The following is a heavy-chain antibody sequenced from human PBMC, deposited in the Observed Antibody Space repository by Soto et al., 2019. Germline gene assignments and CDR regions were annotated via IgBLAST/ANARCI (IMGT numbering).Heavy chain of an antibody. V-gene: IGHV3-74*01. CDR3: AREGGPTTTRGLGFDP. J-gene: IGHJ5*02. CDR1: GFAFSRYW. CDR2: INSDGSST. D-gene: IGHD5-12*01. Sequence: LRLSCAASGFAFSRYWMHWVRRAPVKGLVWVSRINSDGSSTNYADSVKGRFTISRDNAKNTLYLLMNSLRADDTAVYYCAREGGPTTTRGLGFDPWGQGTLVTVSS.